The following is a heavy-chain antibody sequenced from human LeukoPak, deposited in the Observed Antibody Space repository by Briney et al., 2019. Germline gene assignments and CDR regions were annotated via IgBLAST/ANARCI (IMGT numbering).Heavy chain of an antibody. J-gene: IGHJ6*02. Sequence: ASVKVSCKSSGYTFTVYYMHWVRQAPGQGLEWMGWINPNSGGTNYAQKFQGRVTMTRDTSISTAYMELSRLRSDDTAVYYCARGWYSSGWYRLDYYYYGMDVWGQGTTVTVSS. V-gene: IGHV1-2*02. CDR2: INPNSGGT. CDR1: GYTFTVYY. CDR3: ARGWYSSGWYRLDYYYYGMDV. D-gene: IGHD6-19*01.